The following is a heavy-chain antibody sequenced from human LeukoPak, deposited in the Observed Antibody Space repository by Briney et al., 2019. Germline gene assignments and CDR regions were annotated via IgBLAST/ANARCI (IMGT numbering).Heavy chain of an antibody. CDR1: GGSVISTNW. V-gene: IGHV4-4*02. J-gene: IGHJ4*02. D-gene: IGHD3-3*01. Sequence: SETLSLTCGVSGGSVISTNWWTWVRQPPGKGLEWIGEAHLDGRTNYNPSLGSRLTMSVDLSENQVSLKLTSVTAADTAVYYCAREGGFYRPLDYSGQGTLVTVSS. CDR3: AREGGFYRPLDY. CDR2: AHLDGRT.